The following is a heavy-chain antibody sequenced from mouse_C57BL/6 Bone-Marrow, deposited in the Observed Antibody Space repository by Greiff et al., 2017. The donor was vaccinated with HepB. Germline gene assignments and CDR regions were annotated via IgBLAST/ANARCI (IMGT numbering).Heavy chain of an antibody. CDR3: ASPAHIYYHGDWYFDV. D-gene: IGHD1-1*01. CDR1: GYTFTSYW. V-gene: IGHV1-55*01. Sequence: VKLQQPGAELVKPGASVKMSCKASGYTFTSYWITWVKQRPGQGLEWIGDIYPGSGSTNYNEKFKSKATLTVDTSSSTAYMQLSSLTSEDSAVYYCASPAHIYYHGDWYFDVWGTGTTVTGSS. J-gene: IGHJ1*03. CDR2: IYPGSGST.